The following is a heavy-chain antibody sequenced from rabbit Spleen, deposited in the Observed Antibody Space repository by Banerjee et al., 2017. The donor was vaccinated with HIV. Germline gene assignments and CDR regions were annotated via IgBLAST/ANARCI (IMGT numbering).Heavy chain of an antibody. V-gene: IGHV1S45*01. Sequence: QEQLVESGGDLVKPGASLTLTCTASGLSLNTYWMCWVRQNPGKGPEWIGCIELGSGSAAYASWAKGRFTVSKTSPTTVTLQLNSLTVADTATYFCARWYDVGGTNAFGLWGPGTLVTVS. CDR3: ARWYDVGGTNAFGL. CDR2: IELGSGSA. CDR1: GLSLNTYW. J-gene: IGHJ4*01. D-gene: IGHD5-1*01.